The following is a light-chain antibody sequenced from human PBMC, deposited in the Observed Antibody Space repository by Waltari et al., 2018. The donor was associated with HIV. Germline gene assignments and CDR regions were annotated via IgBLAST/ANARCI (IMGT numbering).Light chain of an antibody. CDR1: QSIDNF. Sequence: DIQMTQSPSSLSASLGDRVTITCRASQSIDNFLKWYQQKPGKAPNLLVYAASTLQSEVPSRFSGSGSVTDFTLTISTLQPEDFATYYCQQSYTTPLTFGGGTKVEIK. CDR2: AAS. J-gene: IGKJ4*01. V-gene: IGKV1-39*01. CDR3: QQSYTTPLT.